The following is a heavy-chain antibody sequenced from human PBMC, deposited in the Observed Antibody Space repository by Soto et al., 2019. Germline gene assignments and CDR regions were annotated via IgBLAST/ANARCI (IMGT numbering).Heavy chain of an antibody. V-gene: IGHV1-69*01. CDR2: IIPIFGTA. Sequence: QVQLVQSGAEVKKPGSSVKVSCKASGGTFSSYAISWVRQAPGQGLEWMGGIIPIFGTANYAQKFQGRVMITADESTSTAYMELSSLRSEDTAVYYCARDSGDSSGYYFYYYYGMDVWGQGTTVTVSS. J-gene: IGHJ6*02. CDR3: ARDSGDSSGYYFYYYYGMDV. CDR1: GGTFSSYA. D-gene: IGHD3-22*01.